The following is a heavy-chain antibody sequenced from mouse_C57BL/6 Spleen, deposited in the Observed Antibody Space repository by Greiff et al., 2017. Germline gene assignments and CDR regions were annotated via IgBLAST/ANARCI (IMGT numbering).Heavy chain of an antibody. J-gene: IGHJ4*01. CDR1: GYTFTSYW. Sequence: QVQLQQPGAELVKPGASVKLSCKASGYTFTSYWLQWVKQRPGQGLEWIGEIDPSDSYTNYNQKFKGKATLTVDTSSSTAYMQLRSLTSEDSAVYYCARRDSNYFWYAMDYWGQGTSVTVSS. D-gene: IGHD2-5*01. V-gene: IGHV1-50*01. CDR2: IDPSDSYT. CDR3: ARRDSNYFWYAMDY.